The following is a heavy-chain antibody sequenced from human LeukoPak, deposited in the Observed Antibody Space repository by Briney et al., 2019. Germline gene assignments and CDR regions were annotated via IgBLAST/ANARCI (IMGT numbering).Heavy chain of an antibody. CDR1: GFTFSSYW. CDR2: IKQDGSEK. V-gene: IGHV3-7*01. CDR3: ARRRDGYIQPDFDY. J-gene: IGHJ4*02. D-gene: IGHD5-24*01. Sequence: RAGGSLRLSCAASGFTFSSYWMSWVRQAPGKGLEWVANIKQDGSEKYYVDSVKGRFTISRDNAKNSLYLQMNSLRAEDTAVYYCARRRDGYIQPDFDYWGQGTLVTVSS.